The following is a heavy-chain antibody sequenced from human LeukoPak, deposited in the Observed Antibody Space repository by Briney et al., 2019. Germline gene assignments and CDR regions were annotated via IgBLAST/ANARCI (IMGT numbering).Heavy chain of an antibody. CDR3: ARDWVGISRNALDI. CDR2: INWYGGST. Sequence: GGSLRLSCAASGFTFDDYGMSWVRQAPGKGLEWVSNINWYGGSTGYADSVKGRFTISRDNAKKSLYLQMNSLRAEDTALYYCARDWVGISRNALDIWGQGTMVTVSS. CDR1: GFTFDDYG. J-gene: IGHJ3*02. D-gene: IGHD2-21*01. V-gene: IGHV3-20*04.